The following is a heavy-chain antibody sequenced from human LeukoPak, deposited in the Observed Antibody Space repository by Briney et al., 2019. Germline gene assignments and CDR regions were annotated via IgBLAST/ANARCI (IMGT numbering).Heavy chain of an antibody. CDR3: AREDYYDSGSNDY. V-gene: IGHV1-8*03. Sequence: RASVKVSCKASGYTFTSYDINWVRQATGQGLEWMGWMNPNSGNTAYAQKFQGRVTITRNTFISTAYMELSSLRSEDTAVYYCAREDYYDSGSNDYWGQGTLVTVSS. D-gene: IGHD3-22*01. CDR2: MNPNSGNT. J-gene: IGHJ4*02. CDR1: GYTFTSYD.